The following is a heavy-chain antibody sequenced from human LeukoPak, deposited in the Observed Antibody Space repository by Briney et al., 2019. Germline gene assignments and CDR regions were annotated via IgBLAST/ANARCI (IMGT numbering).Heavy chain of an antibody. CDR3: ARAAVTGLPASLIWFDP. D-gene: IGHD2-21*02. Sequence: SETLSLTCTVSGDSVSSGSYYWTWIRQPAGKGLEWIGYIYYSGSTYYNPSLKSRVTISVDTSKNLFSLKLTSVTAADTAVYYCARAAVTGLPASLIWFDPWGQGSLVTVSS. J-gene: IGHJ5*02. CDR1: GDSVSSGSYY. CDR2: IYYSGST. V-gene: IGHV4-61*10.